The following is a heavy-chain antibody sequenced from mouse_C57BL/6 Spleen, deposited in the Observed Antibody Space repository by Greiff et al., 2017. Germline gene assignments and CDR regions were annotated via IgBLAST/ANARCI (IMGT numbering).Heavy chain of an antibody. CDR1: GYTFTDYY. J-gene: IGHJ4*01. Sequence: VQLQQSGAELVRPGASVKLSCKASGYTFTDYYINWVKQRPGQGLEWIARIYPGSGNTYYNEKFKGKATLTAEKSSSTAYMQLSSLTSEDSAVYFCARGGSYYYGSSYRDYYAMDYWGQGTSVTVSS. V-gene: IGHV1-76*01. CDR2: IYPGSGNT. D-gene: IGHD1-1*01. CDR3: ARGGSYYYGSSYRDYYAMDY.